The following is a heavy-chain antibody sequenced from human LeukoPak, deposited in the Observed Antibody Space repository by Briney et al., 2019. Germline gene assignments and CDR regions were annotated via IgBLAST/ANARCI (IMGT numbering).Heavy chain of an antibody. D-gene: IGHD3-16*02. CDR3: ARDYRGFTPGWFDD. V-gene: IGHV4-59*01. J-gene: IGHJ4*02. Sequence: PPETLSLTCTVSGVSISSYYWSWLRQSPGKGLEWVGYVYDSVSTNYNPSLWRRVTISMDTSRNQFSLKLSSVTAADTAVYFCARDYRGFTPGWFDDWGQGTLVTVSS. CDR1: GVSISSYY. CDR2: VYDSVST.